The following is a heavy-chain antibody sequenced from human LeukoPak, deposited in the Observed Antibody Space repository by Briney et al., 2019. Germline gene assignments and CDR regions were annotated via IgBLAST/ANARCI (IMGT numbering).Heavy chain of an antibody. CDR1: GGSFSGYY. J-gene: IGHJ4*02. CDR3: ASVVLLYSSGWRFDY. Sequence: SETLSLTCAVYGGSFSGYYWSWIRQPPGKGLEWIGEINHSGSTNYNPSLKSRVTISVDTSKNQFSLKQSSVTAADTAVYYCASVVLLYSSGWRFDYWGQGTLVTVSS. CDR2: INHSGST. V-gene: IGHV4-34*01. D-gene: IGHD6-19*01.